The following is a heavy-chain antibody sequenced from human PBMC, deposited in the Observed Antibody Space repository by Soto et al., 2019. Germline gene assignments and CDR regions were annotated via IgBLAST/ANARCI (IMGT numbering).Heavy chain of an antibody. V-gene: IGHV1-69*02. D-gene: IGHD5-18*01. CDR1: GGSFSSYT. Sequence: QVQLVQSGAEVKKPGSSVKVSCKASGGSFSSYTFSWVRQAPGQGLEWMGRISPLLDIANYPQNFQGRVTITADKATGTANMELSSLSSEDTDVYYCECGYSYGCFEYWGQGARVTDSS. CDR3: ECGYSYGCFEY. CDR2: ISPLLDIA. J-gene: IGHJ4*02.